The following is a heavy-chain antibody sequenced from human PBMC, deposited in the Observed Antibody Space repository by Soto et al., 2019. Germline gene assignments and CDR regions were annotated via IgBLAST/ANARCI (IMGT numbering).Heavy chain of an antibody. D-gene: IGHD3-16*01. CDR1: GFTFSSYG. Sequence: GGSLRLSCAASGFTFSSYGMHWVRQAPGKGLEWVAVISYDGSNKYYADSVKGRFTISRDNSKNTLYLQMNSLRAEDTAVYYCAKVAFGVWAYFDYWGQGTLVTVSS. J-gene: IGHJ4*02. V-gene: IGHV3-30*18. CDR2: ISYDGSNK. CDR3: AKVAFGVWAYFDY.